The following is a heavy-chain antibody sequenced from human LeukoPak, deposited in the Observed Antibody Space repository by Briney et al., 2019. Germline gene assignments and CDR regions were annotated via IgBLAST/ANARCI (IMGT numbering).Heavy chain of an antibody. CDR3: AREGSVAARHGAFEI. CDR1: GFTFNRYW. D-gene: IGHD6-6*01. V-gene: IGHV3-7*01. CDR2: IKQDGSAK. Sequence: GGSLRLSCAASGFTFNRYWMSWVRQAPGKELQWVANIKQDGSAKYYVDSVKGRFTISRDNAKNSLYVQMNSLRAEDTAVYYCAREGSVAARHGAFEIWGQGTMVTVSS. J-gene: IGHJ3*02.